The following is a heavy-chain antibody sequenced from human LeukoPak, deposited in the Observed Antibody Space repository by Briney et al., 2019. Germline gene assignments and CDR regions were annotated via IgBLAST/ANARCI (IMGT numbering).Heavy chain of an antibody. V-gene: IGHV1-69*04. CDR2: IIPILGIA. J-gene: IGHJ6*02. CDR3: ASGEYYYCSGSYHENYYYYYGMDV. CDR1: GCTFISYA. Sequence: LKVSCKASGCTFISYAISWVPQAPGQGLEWMGRIIPILGIATYAQKFQGRVTITADKSTSTAYMELSSLRSEDTAVYYCASGEYYYCSGSYHENYYYYYGMDVWGQGTTVTVSS. D-gene: IGHD3-10*01.